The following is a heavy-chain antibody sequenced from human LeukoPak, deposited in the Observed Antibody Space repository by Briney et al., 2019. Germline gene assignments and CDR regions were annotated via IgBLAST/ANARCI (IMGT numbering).Heavy chain of an antibody. D-gene: IGHD3-22*01. CDR2: ISNDGGGT. J-gene: IGHJ4*02. CDR1: GFIFNNYG. Sequence: GGSLRLSCAASGFIFNNYGLVWVRQAPGKGLEWVSAISNDGGGTNYADFVKGRFTISRDNSKNTLFLQMDSLRAEDTALYYCAKGSSGYFFDLWGQGTLVTVSS. V-gene: IGHV3-23*01. CDR3: AKGSSGYFFDL.